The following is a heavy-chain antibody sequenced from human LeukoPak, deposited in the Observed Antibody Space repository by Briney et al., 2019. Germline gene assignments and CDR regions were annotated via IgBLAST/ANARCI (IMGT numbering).Heavy chain of an antibody. CDR1: GGSFSGYY. D-gene: IGHD3-3*01. J-gene: IGHJ6*02. Sequence: PSETLSLTCAVYGGSFSGYYWSWIRQPPGKGLEWIGEINHSGSTNYNPSLKSRVTISVDTSKNQFSLRLSSVTAADTAVYYCARGNYDFWSGYPTAPYGMDVWGQGTTVTVSS. V-gene: IGHV4-34*01. CDR2: INHSGST. CDR3: ARGNYDFWSGYPTAPYGMDV.